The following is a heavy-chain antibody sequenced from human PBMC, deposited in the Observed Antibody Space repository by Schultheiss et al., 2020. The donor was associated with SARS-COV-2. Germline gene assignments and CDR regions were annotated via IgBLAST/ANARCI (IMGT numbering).Heavy chain of an antibody. CDR3: ARDGARRDDFWSGYYKA. V-gene: IGHV4-39*07. J-gene: IGHJ5*02. D-gene: IGHD3-3*01. Sequence: SQTLSLTCTVSGGSISSSSYYWGWIRQPPGKGPEWIGSVHHSGRTYNKPSLKSRVTISVDTSKNQFSLKLSSVTAADTAVYYCARDGARRDDFWSGYYKAWGQGTLVTVSS. CDR1: GGSISSSSYY. CDR2: VHHSGRT.